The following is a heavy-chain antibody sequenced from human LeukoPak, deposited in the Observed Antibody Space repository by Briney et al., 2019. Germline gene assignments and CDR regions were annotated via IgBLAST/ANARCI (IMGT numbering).Heavy chain of an antibody. J-gene: IGHJ1*01. Sequence: PGRSLRLSCTASGFTFGDYAMSWVRQAPGKGLEWVGFIRSKAYGGTTEYAASVKGRFTISRDDSKSIAYLQMNSLKTEDTAVYSCTREICRGGSSSPAAKYSQQWGRAPRVPVPP. D-gene: IGHD2-15*01. CDR2: IRSKAYGGTT. V-gene: IGHV3-49*04. CDR3: TREICRGGSSSPAAKYSQQ. CDR1: GFTFGDYA.